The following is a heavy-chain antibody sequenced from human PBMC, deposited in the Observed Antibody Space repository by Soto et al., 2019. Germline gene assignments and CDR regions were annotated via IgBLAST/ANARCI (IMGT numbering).Heavy chain of an antibody. Sequence: EVQLVESGGGLVQTGGSLRQSCAASGFTFSSYWMSWVRQAPGKGLEWVANIKQDGSEKYYLDSVKGRFTTSRDNAKNSMYVQMNSQRAEYTAVYYSARDLAKSSGCDDLNYYYCGMDVGGQGTKVTVSS. CDR1: GFTFSSYW. V-gene: IGHV3-7*01. J-gene: IGHJ6*01. CDR2: IKQDGSEK. D-gene: IGHD6-19*01. CDR3: ARDLAKSSGCDDLNYYYCGMDV.